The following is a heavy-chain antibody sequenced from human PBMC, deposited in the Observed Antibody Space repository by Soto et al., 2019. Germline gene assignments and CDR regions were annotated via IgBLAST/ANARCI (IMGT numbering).Heavy chain of an antibody. CDR2: IFWDDDK. Sequence: SGPTLVNPTQTLTLTCTFSGFSLSTSGVAVGWIRQAPRKAPEWLAFIFWDDDKRYSPSLENRLTITKDTSKNQVVLTMTNMDPVDTATYYCARIFDCWSGYYFSYLRRGTLVTVSS. CDR3: ARIFDCWSGYYFSY. CDR1: GFSLSTSGVA. D-gene: IGHD3-3*01. V-gene: IGHV2-5*02. J-gene: IGHJ4*02.